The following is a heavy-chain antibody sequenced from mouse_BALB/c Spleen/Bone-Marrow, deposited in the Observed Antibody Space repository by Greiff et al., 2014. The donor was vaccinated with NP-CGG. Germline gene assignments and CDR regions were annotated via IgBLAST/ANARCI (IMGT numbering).Heavy chain of an antibody. D-gene: IGHD2-1*01. Sequence: GSELVRPGASVKLSCKASGYTFTSYWMHWVKQRHGQGLEWIGNIYPGSGSTNYDEKFKSKGTLTVDTSSSTAYMHLSSLTSEDSAVYYCTRGDGNYWYFDVWGAGTTVTVSS. CDR2: IYPGSGST. V-gene: IGHV1S22*01. CDR1: GYTFTSYW. J-gene: IGHJ1*01. CDR3: TRGDGNYWYFDV.